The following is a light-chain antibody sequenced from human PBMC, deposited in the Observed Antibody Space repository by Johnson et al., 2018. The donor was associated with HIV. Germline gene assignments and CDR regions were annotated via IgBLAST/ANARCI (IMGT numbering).Light chain of an antibody. Sequence: QSVLTQPPSVSAAPGQKVTISCSGSSSNIGNNYVSWYQQLPGTAPKLLIYESTNRPSGIPDRFSGSKSGPSATLGITGLQTGDEADYYCGTLDSSLRGVFGTGTKVTVL. J-gene: IGLJ1*01. CDR1: SSNIGNNY. CDR3: GTLDSSLRGV. V-gene: IGLV1-51*02. CDR2: EST.